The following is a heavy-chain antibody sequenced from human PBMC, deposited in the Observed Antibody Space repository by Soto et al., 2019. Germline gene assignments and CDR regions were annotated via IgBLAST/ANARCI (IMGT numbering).Heavy chain of an antibody. CDR3: ARDRSPYGDYVLPLDY. J-gene: IGHJ4*02. V-gene: IGHV1-18*01. Sequence: QVQLVQSGAEVKKPGASVKVSCKASGYTFTSYGISWVRQAPGQGLEWMGWISAYNGNTNDAQKLQGRVTMTTGTSTSTAYMELRSLRSDDTAVYYCARDRSPYGDYVLPLDYWGQGTLVTVSS. CDR2: ISAYNGNT. CDR1: GYTFTSYG. D-gene: IGHD4-17*01.